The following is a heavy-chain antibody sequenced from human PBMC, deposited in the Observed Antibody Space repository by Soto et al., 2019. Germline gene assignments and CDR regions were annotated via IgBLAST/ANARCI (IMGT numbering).Heavy chain of an antibody. CDR1: GYTFTSYA. Sequence: XVKVSCKASGYTFTSYAMHWVRQAPGQRLEWMGWINAGNGNTKYSQKFQGRVTITRDTSASTAYMELSSLRSEDTAVYYCARARGYSYGSGGYWGQGTLVTVSS. J-gene: IGHJ4*02. V-gene: IGHV1-3*01. CDR3: ARARGYSYGSGGY. D-gene: IGHD5-18*01. CDR2: INAGNGNT.